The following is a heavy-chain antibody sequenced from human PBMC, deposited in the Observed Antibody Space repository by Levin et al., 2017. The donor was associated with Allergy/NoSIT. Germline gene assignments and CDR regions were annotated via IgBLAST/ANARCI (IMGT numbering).Heavy chain of an antibody. D-gene: IGHD6-19*01. V-gene: IGHV1-46*01. J-gene: IGHJ5*02. Sequence: ASVKVSCKASGYTFTSYYMHWVRQAPGQGLEWMGIINPSGGSTSYAQKFQGRVTMTRDTSTSTVYMELSSLRSEDTAVYYCARDPGIAVAANWFDPWGQGTLVTVSS. CDR1: GYTFTSYY. CDR3: ARDPGIAVAANWFDP. CDR2: INPSGGST.